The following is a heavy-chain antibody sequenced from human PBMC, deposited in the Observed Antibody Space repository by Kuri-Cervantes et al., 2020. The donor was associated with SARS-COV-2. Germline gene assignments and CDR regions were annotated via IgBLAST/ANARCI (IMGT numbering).Heavy chain of an antibody. V-gene: IGHV1-46*01. CDR3: AREGRNIDYYYGMDV. CDR2: IIPSGGST. D-gene: IGHD1-14*01. CDR1: GYTFTSYY. Sequence: ASVKVSCKASGYTFTSYYMHWVRQAPGQGLEWMGIIIPSGGSTSYAQKFQGRVTMTRDTSTSTVYMELSSLRSEDTAVYYCAREGRNIDYYYGMDVWGQGTTVTVSS. J-gene: IGHJ6*02.